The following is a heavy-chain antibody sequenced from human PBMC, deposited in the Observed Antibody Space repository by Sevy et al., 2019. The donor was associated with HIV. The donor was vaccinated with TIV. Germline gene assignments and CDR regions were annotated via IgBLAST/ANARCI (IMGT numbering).Heavy chain of an antibody. Sequence: ASVKVSCKASGYTFIGYYMHWVRQAPGQGLEWMGWINPNSGGTKYAEKFQGRVTMTRDTSISAAYMELSGLRSDDTAVYYCARDREQWLVRGAFDYWGQGTLVTVSS. V-gene: IGHV1-2*02. CDR3: ARDREQWLVRGAFDY. CDR1: GYTFIGYY. J-gene: IGHJ4*02. D-gene: IGHD6-19*01. CDR2: INPNSGGT.